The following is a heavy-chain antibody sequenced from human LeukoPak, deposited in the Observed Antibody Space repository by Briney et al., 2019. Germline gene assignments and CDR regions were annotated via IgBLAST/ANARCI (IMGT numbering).Heavy chain of an antibody. CDR1: GFMFSSYG. CDR2: IAGSGYST. D-gene: IGHD3-10*01. Sequence: GGSLRLCCAASGFMFSSYGMSWVRQAPGKGLEWVSSIAGSGYSTNYADSVKGRFTISRDYSKSTLYLQMNSLRDDDTAIYYCARGGAYGSGSYLADWGQGILVTVSS. V-gene: IGHV3-23*01. CDR3: ARGGAYGSGSYLAD. J-gene: IGHJ4*02.